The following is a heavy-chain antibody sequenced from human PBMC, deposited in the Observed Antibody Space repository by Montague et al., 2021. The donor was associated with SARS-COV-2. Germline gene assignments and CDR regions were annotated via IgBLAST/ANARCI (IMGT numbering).Heavy chain of an antibody. V-gene: IGHV6-1*01. Sequence: CAISGDSVSSNSATWHWIRQSPSRGLEWLGRTYYRSRWSNDCAVSVRSRIIINPDTSTNQFSLQLSSVTPENTAVYFCARERWAVGVSFDYWGQGTLVTVSS. D-gene: IGHD1-26*01. J-gene: IGHJ4*02. CDR1: GDSVSSNSAT. CDR2: TYYRSRWSN. CDR3: ARERWAVGVSFDY.